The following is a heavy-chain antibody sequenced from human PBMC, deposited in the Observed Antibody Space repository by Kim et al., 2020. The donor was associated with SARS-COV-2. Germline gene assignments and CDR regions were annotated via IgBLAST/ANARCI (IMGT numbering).Heavy chain of an antibody. CDR1: GGSISSGGYY. D-gene: IGHD6-13*01. V-gene: IGHV4-31*03. CDR2: IYYSGST. J-gene: IGHJ5*02. Sequence: SETLSLTCTVSGGSISSGGYYWSWIRQHPGKGLEWIGYIYYSGSTYYNPSLKSRVTISVDTSKNQFSLKLSSVTAADTAVYYCARGWVTAAAGTSIYNWFDPWGQGTLVTVSS. CDR3: ARGWVTAAAGTSIYNWFDP.